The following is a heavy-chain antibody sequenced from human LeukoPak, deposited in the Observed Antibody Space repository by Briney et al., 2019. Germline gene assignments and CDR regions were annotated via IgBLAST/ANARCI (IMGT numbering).Heavy chain of an antibody. Sequence: GGSLRLSCAASGVTFSTFEVNWVRQAPGKGLEWVSFISSSASTIFYADSVKGRFTISRDNARNSLYLQINSLRFEDTAIYYCARVGASYGALDYWGQGALVTVSS. J-gene: IGHJ4*02. D-gene: IGHD1-26*01. CDR2: ISSSASTI. CDR3: ARVGASYGALDY. V-gene: IGHV3-48*03. CDR1: GVTFSTFE.